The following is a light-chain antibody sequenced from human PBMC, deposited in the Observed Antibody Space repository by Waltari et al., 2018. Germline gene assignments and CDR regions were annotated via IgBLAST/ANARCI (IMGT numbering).Light chain of an antibody. CDR3: QQRSNWPYT. V-gene: IGKV3-11*01. CDR1: QTVRNF. J-gene: IGKJ2*01. CDR2: DAS. Sequence: EIVLTQSPATLSLSPGERATLSCRASQTVRNFLPWYQQKPGQAPRLLIFDASSRATGIPAKFRGSGSGTDFTLTVSNLEPEDFAVYYCQQRSNWPYTFGQGTRVDIK.